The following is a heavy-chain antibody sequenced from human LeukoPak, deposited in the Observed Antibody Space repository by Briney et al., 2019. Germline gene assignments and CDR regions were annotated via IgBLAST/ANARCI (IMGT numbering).Heavy chain of an antibody. V-gene: IGHV3-30*03. Sequence: PGGSLRLSCAASGFIFENYGMHWVRQAPGQGLQWVAVISYDGSTKYYGDSVKGRFTISRDNSKNTLSLELSSLRAEDTAVYYCATDAYFDMRGGPRRWGQGTLVSVSS. CDR2: ISYDGSTK. D-gene: IGHD3-9*01. J-gene: IGHJ1*01. CDR1: GFIFENYG. CDR3: ATDAYFDMRGGPRR.